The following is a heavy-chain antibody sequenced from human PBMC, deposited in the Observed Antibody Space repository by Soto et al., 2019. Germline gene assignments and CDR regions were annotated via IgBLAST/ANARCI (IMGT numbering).Heavy chain of an antibody. CDR3: ARDITVFGVVTNLGDYYGMDV. J-gene: IGHJ6*02. V-gene: IGHV3-23*01. CDR2: ISASGGST. D-gene: IGHD3-3*01. Sequence: GGSLRLSCAASGFTFSSYAMTWVRQAPGKGLEWVSGISASGGSTYYADSVKGRFTISRDKSKNTLYLQMSNLRAEDTAIYYCARDITVFGVVTNLGDYYGMDVWGQGTTVTVSS. CDR1: GFTFSSYA.